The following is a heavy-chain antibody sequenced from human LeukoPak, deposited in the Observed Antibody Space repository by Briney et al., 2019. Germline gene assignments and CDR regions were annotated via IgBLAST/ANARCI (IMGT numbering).Heavy chain of an antibody. CDR3: ARDRYSSSWYYDY. Sequence: KTGGSLRLSCAASGFTFSDYYMSWIRQAPGKGLEWVSYISSSGSTIYYADSVKGRFTISRDNAKNSLYLQMNSLRAEDTAVYYCARDRYSSSWYYDYWGQGTLVTVSS. CDR1: GFTFSDYY. V-gene: IGHV3-11*01. CDR2: ISSSGSTI. J-gene: IGHJ4*02. D-gene: IGHD6-13*01.